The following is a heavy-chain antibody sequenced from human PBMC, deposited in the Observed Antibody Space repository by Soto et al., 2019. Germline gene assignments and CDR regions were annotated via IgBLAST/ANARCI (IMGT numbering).Heavy chain of an antibody. CDR3: ARDVI. CDR1: GFTFSNFW. Sequence: EVQLVESGGGLVQPGGSLRLSCAASGFTFSNFWMSWVRQAPGKGLEWVAAIKEDGSEKNYVDSVRGRFTISRDNAKNSLYLQMNSLRADDTALYYCARDVIWGQGSLVSVSS. J-gene: IGHJ4*02. V-gene: IGHV3-7*05. CDR2: IKEDGSEK.